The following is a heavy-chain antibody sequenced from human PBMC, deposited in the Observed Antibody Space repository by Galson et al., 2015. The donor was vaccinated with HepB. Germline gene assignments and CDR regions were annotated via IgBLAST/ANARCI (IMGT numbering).Heavy chain of an antibody. J-gene: IGHJ5*02. D-gene: IGHD6-19*01. Sequence: SLRLSCAASGFTFSDSAVHWVRQAAGKGLEWVGRIRGITSNYATAYTATVQGRFSISRDDSRNTAFLQMNSLKTEDTALYFCTSRAGFSSGWTWGQGSLVTVSS. V-gene: IGHV3-73*01. CDR1: GFTFSDSA. CDR2: IRGITSNYAT. CDR3: TSRAGFSSGWT.